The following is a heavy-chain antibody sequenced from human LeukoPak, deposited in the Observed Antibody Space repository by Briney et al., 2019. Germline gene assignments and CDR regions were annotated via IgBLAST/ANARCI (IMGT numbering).Heavy chain of an antibody. J-gene: IGHJ4*02. CDR2: ISGSGGST. CDR3: AKTHEPYYDILTGTYY. D-gene: IGHD3-9*01. CDR1: GFTFSSYA. Sequence: GGSLRLSCAASGFTFSSYAMSWVRQAPGKGLEWVSAISGSGGSTYYADSVKGRFTISRDNSKNTLYLQMNSLRAEDTAVCYCAKTHEPYYDILTGTYYWGQGTLVTVSS. V-gene: IGHV3-23*01.